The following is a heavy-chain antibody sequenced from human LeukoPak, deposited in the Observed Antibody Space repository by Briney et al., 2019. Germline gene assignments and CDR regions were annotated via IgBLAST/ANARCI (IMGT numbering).Heavy chain of an antibody. Sequence: ASVKVSCKASGYTFTGYYMHWVRQAPGQGLEWMGWINPNSGGTNYAQKFQGRVTMTRDTSISTAYMELSRPRSDDTAVYYCARPVGYCSSTSCSAGGYNWFDPWGQGTLVTVSS. CDR1: GYTFTGYY. V-gene: IGHV1-2*02. J-gene: IGHJ5*02. D-gene: IGHD2-2*01. CDR2: INPNSGGT. CDR3: ARPVGYCSSTSCSAGGYNWFDP.